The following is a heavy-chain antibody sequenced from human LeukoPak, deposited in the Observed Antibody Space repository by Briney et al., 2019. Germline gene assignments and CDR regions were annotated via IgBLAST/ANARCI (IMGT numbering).Heavy chain of an antibody. J-gene: IGHJ4*02. D-gene: IGHD3-22*01. CDR1: GFTFSSYW. CDR2: IKQDGSEK. V-gene: IGHV3-7*01. Sequence: GGSLRLSCAASGFTFSSYWMSWVRQAPGKGLEWVDNIKQDGSEKYYVDSVKGRFTISRDNARNSLYLQMNSLRAEDTAVYYCARDRGYYDSSGFPDYWGQGTLVTVSS. CDR3: ARDRGYYDSSGFPDY.